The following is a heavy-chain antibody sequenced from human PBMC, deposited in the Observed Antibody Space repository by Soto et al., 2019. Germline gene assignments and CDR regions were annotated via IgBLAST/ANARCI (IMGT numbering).Heavy chain of an antibody. V-gene: IGHV3-23*01. Sequence: PGVSLRLSCAGSGFTFSSYAMSWVRQAPGKGLEWVSAISGSGGSTYYADSVKGRFTISRDNSKNTLYLQMNSLRAEDTAVYYCAKENGYSSSWFEFDYWGQGTLVTVSS. CDR3: AKENGYSSSWFEFDY. CDR1: GFTFSSYA. CDR2: ISGSGGST. D-gene: IGHD6-13*01. J-gene: IGHJ4*02.